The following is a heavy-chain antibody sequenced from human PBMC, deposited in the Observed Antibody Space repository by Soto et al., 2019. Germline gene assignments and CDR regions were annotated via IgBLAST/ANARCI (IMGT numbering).Heavy chain of an antibody. Sequence: GGSLRLSCAASGFTFSSYGMHWVRQAPGKGLEWVAVIWYDGSNKYYADSVKGRFTISRDNSKNTLYLQMNSLRAEDTAVYYCAREVGQQLPTGIIDYWGQGTLVTVSS. CDR2: IWYDGSNK. J-gene: IGHJ4*02. D-gene: IGHD6-13*01. V-gene: IGHV3-33*01. CDR1: GFTFSSYG. CDR3: AREVGQQLPTGIIDY.